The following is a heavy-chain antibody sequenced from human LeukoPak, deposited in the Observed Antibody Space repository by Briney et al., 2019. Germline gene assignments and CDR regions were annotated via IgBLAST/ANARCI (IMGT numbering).Heavy chain of an antibody. J-gene: IGHJ4*02. CDR3: ARARDGYHCGSYYFDY. CDR1: GGSISSSSYY. Sequence: SETLSLTCTVSGGSISSSSYYWGWIRQPPGKGLEWIGSIYYSATTYYNPSLKSRVTISVDTSKNQFSLKLSSVTAADTAVYYCARARDGYHCGSYYFDYWGQGTLVTVSS. V-gene: IGHV4-39*07. D-gene: IGHD5-24*01. CDR2: IYYSATT.